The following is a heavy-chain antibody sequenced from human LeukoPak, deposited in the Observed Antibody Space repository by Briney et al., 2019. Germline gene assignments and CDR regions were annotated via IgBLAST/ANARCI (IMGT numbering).Heavy chain of an antibody. CDR2: INSDGSST. Sequence: GGSLRLSCAASGFTFSSNWMHWVRQAPGKGLVWVSRINSDGSSTSYAESVKGRFTISRDNAKNTLYLQMNSLRAEDTAVYYCARATWIQLWLIDYWGQGTLVTVSS. D-gene: IGHD5-18*01. V-gene: IGHV3-74*01. J-gene: IGHJ4*02. CDR3: ARATWIQLWLIDY. CDR1: GFTFSSNW.